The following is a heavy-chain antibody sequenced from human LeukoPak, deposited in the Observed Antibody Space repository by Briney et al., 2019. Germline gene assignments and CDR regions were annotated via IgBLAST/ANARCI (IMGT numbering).Heavy chain of an antibody. J-gene: IGHJ3*02. CDR2: IYTDGKT. CDR3: ARDTVYGGSRTGAFDI. CDR1: GFTVSSNY. V-gene: IGHV3-66*01. D-gene: IGHD2-8*01. Sequence: PGGSLRLSCAASGFTVSSNYMNWVRQAPGKGLEWVSVIYTDGKTYYADSVKGRFSISRDNSKNTLYLQMNTVRAEDTAVYYCARDTVYGGSRTGAFDIWGQGTMVTVSS.